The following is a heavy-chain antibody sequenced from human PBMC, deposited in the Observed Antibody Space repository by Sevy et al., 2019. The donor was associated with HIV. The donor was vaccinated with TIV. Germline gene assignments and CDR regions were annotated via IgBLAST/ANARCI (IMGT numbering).Heavy chain of an antibody. V-gene: IGHV1-2*02. CDR1: GYTFTAHY. CDR3: ATYSDYGGAFDP. J-gene: IGHJ5*02. CDR2: INPNSGGT. D-gene: IGHD5-12*01. Sequence: ASVKVSCKAFGYTFTAHYMHWVRLVPGQGLAWMGWINPNSGGTKYAQKFQGRVTMTRDTSISTAYMEMSRLRSDDTALYYCATYSDYGGAFDPWGQGTLVTVSS.